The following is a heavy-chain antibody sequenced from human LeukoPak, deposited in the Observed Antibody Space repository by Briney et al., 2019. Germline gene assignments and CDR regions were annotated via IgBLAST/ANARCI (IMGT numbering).Heavy chain of an antibody. CDR3: ARAGCSGGSCFTGGDWFDP. Sequence: PSETLSLTCTVSGYSISSGYYWGWIRQPPGKGLEWIGGIYHSGSTYYNPSLKSRVTISVDTSKNQFSLKLSSVTAADTAVYYCARAGCSGGSCFTGGDWFDPWGQGTLVTVSS. D-gene: IGHD2-15*01. CDR2: IYHSGST. J-gene: IGHJ5*02. CDR1: GYSISSGYY. V-gene: IGHV4-38-2*02.